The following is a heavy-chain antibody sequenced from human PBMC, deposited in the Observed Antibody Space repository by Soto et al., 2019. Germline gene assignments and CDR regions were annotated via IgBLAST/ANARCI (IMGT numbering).Heavy chain of an antibody. Sequence: LRLSCAASGFTFINYNMNWVRQAPGKGLEWVSSISTSSSYIYYADSVKGRFTISRDNAKNSLYLQMNSLRAEDTAVYYCARDRHSSAFNWFDPWGQGTLVTVSS. CDR2: ISTSSSYI. CDR3: ARDRHSSAFNWFDP. J-gene: IGHJ5*02. D-gene: IGHD6-19*01. CDR1: GFTFINYN. V-gene: IGHV3-21*01.